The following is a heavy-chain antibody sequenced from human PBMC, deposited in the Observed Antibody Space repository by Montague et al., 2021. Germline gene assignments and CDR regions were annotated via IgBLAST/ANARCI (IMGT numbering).Heavy chain of an antibody. D-gene: IGHD6-13*01. J-gene: IGHJ4*02. CDR2: TSATGGGT. CDR3: AKSRAAPGRSSFDY. CDR1: GFTFSGYA. Sequence: SRRLSFSASGFTFSGYAMSWVRQAPGKGLEWVSGTSATGGGTFYADSVKGRFIISRDNSKNTLFLQMNSLRADDTAVYYCAKSRAAPGRSSFDYWGQGTLVTVSS. V-gene: IGHV3-23*01.